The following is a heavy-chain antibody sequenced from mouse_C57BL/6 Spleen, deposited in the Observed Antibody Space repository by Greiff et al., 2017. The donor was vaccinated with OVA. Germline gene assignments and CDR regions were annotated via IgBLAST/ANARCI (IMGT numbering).Heavy chain of an antibody. J-gene: IGHJ2*01. D-gene: IGHD1-1*01. V-gene: IGHV1-55*01. CDR2: IYPGSGST. CDR3: ARIYYYGSSQYYFDY. Sequence: QVQLKQPGAELVKPGASVKMSCKASGYTFTSYWITWVKQRPGQGLEWIGDIYPGSGSTNYNEKFKSKATLTVDTSSSTAYMQLSSLTSEDSAVYYCARIYYYGSSQYYFDYWGQGTTLTVSS. CDR1: GYTFTSYW.